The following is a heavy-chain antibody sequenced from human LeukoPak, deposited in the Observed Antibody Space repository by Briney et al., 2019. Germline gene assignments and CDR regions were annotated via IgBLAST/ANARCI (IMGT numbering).Heavy chain of an antibody. CDR3: AKLGKDTAMPSTYYFDY. CDR1: GFAFSSYV. CDR2: IGTGGDT. J-gene: IGHJ4*02. D-gene: IGHD5-18*01. Sequence: GGSLRLSCAASGFAFSSYVLHWVRRAPGKGPEWVSAIGTGGDTYYADSVKGRFTISRDNSKNTLYLQMNSLRAEDTAVYYCAKLGKDTAMPSTYYFDYWGQGTLVTVSS. V-gene: IGHV3-47*02.